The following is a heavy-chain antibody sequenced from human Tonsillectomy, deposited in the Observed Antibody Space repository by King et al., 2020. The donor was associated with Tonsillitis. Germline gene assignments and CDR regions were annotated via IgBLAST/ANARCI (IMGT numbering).Heavy chain of an antibody. CDR2: ISSNGYYI. V-gene: IGHV3-21*01. J-gene: IGHJ5*02. D-gene: IGHD2-15*01. CDR3: AREDCSGGSCPSNLHWFDP. Sequence: VQLVESGGGLVKPGGSLRLSCAASGFTFSSYTMNWVRQAPGKGLEWVSSISSNGYYIYYADSVKGRFTISRDNARNSLSLQMSSLRAEDTAVYYCAREDCSGGSCPSNLHWFDPWGQGTLVTVS. CDR1: GFTFSSYT.